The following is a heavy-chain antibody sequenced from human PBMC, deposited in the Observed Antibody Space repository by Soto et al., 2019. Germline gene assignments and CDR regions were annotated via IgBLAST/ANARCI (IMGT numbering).Heavy chain of an antibody. V-gene: IGHV1-69*02. CDR3: ARQDDFWRGSRFDP. J-gene: IGHJ5*02. D-gene: IGHD3-3*01. CDR1: GGTFSTYS. Sequence: QFQLIQSGAEVKRPWSSVKVSCKIFGGTFSTYSFNWVRQAPGQGLEWMGRIFPILGMTKYAEKFQGRLTIIADTSADTVFMELNSLTSEDTGTYYCARQDDFWRGSRFDPWGRGTLVTVSS. CDR2: IFPILGMT.